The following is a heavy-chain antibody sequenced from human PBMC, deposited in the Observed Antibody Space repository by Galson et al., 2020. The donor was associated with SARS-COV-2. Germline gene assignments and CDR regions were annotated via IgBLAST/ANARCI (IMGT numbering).Heavy chain of an antibody. CDR1: GFTVSSNY. CDR2: MYSGGST. Sequence: GGSLRLSCAASGFTVSSNYMHWVRQAPGKGLEWVSVMYSGGSTWYADSVEGRFTISRDNSKNTLYLQMNSLRAEDTAVYFCARGLKLAPLTFDSWGQGTMVAVSS. CDR3: ARGLKLAPLTFDS. J-gene: IGHJ3*02. D-gene: IGHD1-1*01. V-gene: IGHV3-53*01.